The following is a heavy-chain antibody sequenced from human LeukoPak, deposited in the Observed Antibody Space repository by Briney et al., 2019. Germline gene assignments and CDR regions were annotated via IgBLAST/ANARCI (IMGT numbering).Heavy chain of an antibody. J-gene: IGHJ3*02. CDR2: INHSGST. Sequence: PSETLSLTCTVSGGSISGYYWSWIRQPPGKGLEWIGEINHSGSTNYNPSLKSRVTISVDTSKNQFSLKLSSVTAADTAVYYCARGVVDDFWSGLDRAFDIWGQGTMVTVSS. CDR1: GGSISGYY. V-gene: IGHV4-34*01. CDR3: ARGVVDDFWSGLDRAFDI. D-gene: IGHD3-3*01.